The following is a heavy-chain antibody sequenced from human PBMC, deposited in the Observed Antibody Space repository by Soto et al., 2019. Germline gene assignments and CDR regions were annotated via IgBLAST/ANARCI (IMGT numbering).Heavy chain of an antibody. CDR1: GYTCSGYG. Sequence: ASVKAYWKGAGYTCSGYGISWVRQAPGQGLEWMGWTSAYNGNTNYAQKLQGRVTMTTDTSTSTAYMELRSLRSDDTAVYYCARVPVYYDGFWSGDYLDCWGQGTLVTVSS. D-gene: IGHD3-3*01. J-gene: IGHJ4*02. CDR3: ARVPVYYDGFWSGDYLDC. V-gene: IGHV1-18*01. CDR2: TSAYNGNT.